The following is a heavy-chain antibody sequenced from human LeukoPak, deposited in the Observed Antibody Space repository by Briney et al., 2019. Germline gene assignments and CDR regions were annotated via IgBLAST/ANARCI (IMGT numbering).Heavy chain of an antibody. J-gene: IGHJ6*02. D-gene: IGHD5/OR15-5a*01. V-gene: IGHV3-64*01. CDR1: GFTFSSYA. CDR3: ARSLVYYYYGMDV. Sequence: GGSLRLSCAASGFTFSSYAMHWVRQAPGKGLEYVSAISSNGGSTYYANSVKGRFTISRDNSKNTLYLQMGSPRAEDMAVYYCARSLVYYYYGMDVWGQGTTVTVSS. CDR2: ISSNGGST.